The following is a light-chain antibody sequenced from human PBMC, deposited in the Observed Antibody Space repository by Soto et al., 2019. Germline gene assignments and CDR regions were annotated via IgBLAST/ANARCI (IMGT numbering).Light chain of an antibody. V-gene: IGKV3-11*01. CDR2: EAS. Sequence: EIVLTQSPATLSLSPGERAALSCRASQGVSRFLAWYQQKPGQAPRLLIYEASNRATGIPARFSGSGSGTDYTLAINNLEPEDFSVYYCQQRSGWPLTFGGGTKVEIK. CDR1: QGVSRF. CDR3: QQRSGWPLT. J-gene: IGKJ4*01.